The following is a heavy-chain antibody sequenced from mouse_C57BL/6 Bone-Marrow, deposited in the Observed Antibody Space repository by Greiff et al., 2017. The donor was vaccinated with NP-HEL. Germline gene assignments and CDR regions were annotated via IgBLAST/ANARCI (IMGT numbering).Heavy chain of an antibody. V-gene: IGHV1-55*01. CDR1: GYTFTSYW. CDR3: ARDYGNYVAWFAY. Sequence: QVQLKQSGAELVKPGASVKMSCKASGYTFTSYWITWVKQRPGQGLEWIGDIYPGSGSTNYNEKFKSKATLTVDTSSSTAYMQLSSLTSEDSAVYYCARDYGNYVAWFAYWGQGTLVTVSA. CDR2: IYPGSGST. J-gene: IGHJ3*01. D-gene: IGHD2-1*01.